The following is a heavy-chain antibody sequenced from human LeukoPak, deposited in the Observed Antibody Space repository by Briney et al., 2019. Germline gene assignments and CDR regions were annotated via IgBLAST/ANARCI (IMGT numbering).Heavy chain of an antibody. J-gene: IGHJ4*02. V-gene: IGHV3-23*01. CDR3: AKGGGYSRRDNGDC. CDR2: ISGSGGST. CDR1: GFTFSNYW. Sequence: GGSLRLSCAASGFTFSNYWMSWVRQAPGKGLEWVSAISGSGGSTYYADSVKGRFTISRDNSKNTLYLQMNSLRAEDTAVYYCAKGGGYSRRDNGDCWGQGTLVTVSS. D-gene: IGHD5-18*01.